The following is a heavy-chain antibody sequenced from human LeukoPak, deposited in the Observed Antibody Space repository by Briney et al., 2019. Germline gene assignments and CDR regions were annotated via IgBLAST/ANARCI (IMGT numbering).Heavy chain of an antibody. Sequence: GGSLRLSCAASGFTFDDYGMSWVRQAPGKGLEWVSGINWNGGSTGYADSVKGRFTISRDNAKNSLHLQMNSLRAEDTALYYCARAYGSGSYYNPNWFDPWGQGTLVTVSS. V-gene: IGHV3-20*04. CDR1: GFTFDDYG. CDR3: ARAYGSGSYYNPNWFDP. CDR2: INWNGGST. D-gene: IGHD3-10*01. J-gene: IGHJ5*02.